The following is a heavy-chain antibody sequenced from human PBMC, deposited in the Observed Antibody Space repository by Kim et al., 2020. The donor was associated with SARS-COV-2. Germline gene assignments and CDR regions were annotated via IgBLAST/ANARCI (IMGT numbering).Heavy chain of an antibody. V-gene: IGHV7-4-1*02. CDR1: GYTQIFSKYA. CDR2: INTNTGNP. J-gene: IGHJ4*02. Sequence: ASVKVSCKASGYTQIFSKYAMNWVRQAPGQGLEWMGRINTNTGNPTYAQGFTGRFHFSLDTSVSTAYLEISSLKAEDTAIYYCARDLSISVIVAPPGIGYWGQGTLVTVSS. CDR3: ARDLSISVIVAPPGIGY. D-gene: IGHD5-12*01.